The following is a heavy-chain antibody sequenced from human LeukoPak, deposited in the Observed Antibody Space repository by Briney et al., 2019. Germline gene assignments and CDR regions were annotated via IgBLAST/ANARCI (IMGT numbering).Heavy chain of an antibody. J-gene: IGHJ4*02. CDR3: ASSSWYY. Sequence: AGGSLRLSCAASGFTFSSYAMHWVRQAPGKGLEWVAVISYDGSNKYYADSVKGRFTISRDNSKNTLYLQMNSQRAEDTAVYYCASSSWYYWGQGTLVTVSS. V-gene: IGHV3-30*04. D-gene: IGHD6-13*01. CDR1: GFTFSSYA. CDR2: ISYDGSNK.